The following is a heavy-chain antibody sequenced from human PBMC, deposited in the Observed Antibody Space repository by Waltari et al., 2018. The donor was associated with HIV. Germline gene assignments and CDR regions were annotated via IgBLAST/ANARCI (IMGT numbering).Heavy chain of an antibody. V-gene: IGHV3-7*01. Sequence: EVQLVESGGGLVQPGGSLRLSCAASGFPFSSYWMTWVRRAPGKGLEWVANIKQDGSEKYYVDSVKGRFTISRDNAKNSLYLQMNSLRADDTAVYYCARARHNSGSYYPHFDYWGQGILVTVSS. CDR3: ARARHNSGSYYPHFDY. CDR2: IKQDGSEK. D-gene: IGHD1-26*01. CDR1: GFPFSSYW. J-gene: IGHJ4*02.